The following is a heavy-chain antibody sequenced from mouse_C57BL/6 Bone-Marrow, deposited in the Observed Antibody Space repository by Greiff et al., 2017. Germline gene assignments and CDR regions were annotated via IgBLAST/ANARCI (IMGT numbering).Heavy chain of an antibody. CDR3: TTGYGCGFAY. CDR1: GFNIKDDY. D-gene: IGHD2-2*01. V-gene: IGHV14-4*01. Sequence: EVQLQQSGAELVRPGASVKLSCTASGFNIKDDYMHWVKQRPEQGLEWIGWIDPENGDTEYASKFQGKATITADTSSNTAYLQLSSLTSEDTAVYYCTTGYGCGFAYWGQGTLVTVSA. J-gene: IGHJ3*01. CDR2: IDPENGDT.